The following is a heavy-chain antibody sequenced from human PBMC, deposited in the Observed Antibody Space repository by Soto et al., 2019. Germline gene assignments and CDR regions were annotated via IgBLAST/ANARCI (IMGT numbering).Heavy chain of an antibody. CDR2: ISYDGSNK. V-gene: IGHV3-30*18. Sequence: GGSLRLSCAASGFTFSSYGMHWVRQAPGKGLEWVAVISYDGSNKYYADSVKGRFTISRDNSKNTLYLQMNSLRAEDKAVYYCAKDFLFFLFRPAAIEGPPYYGMDVWGQGTTVTVSS. J-gene: IGHJ6*02. CDR1: GFTFSSYG. D-gene: IGHD2-2*01. CDR3: AKDFLFFLFRPAAIEGPPYYGMDV.